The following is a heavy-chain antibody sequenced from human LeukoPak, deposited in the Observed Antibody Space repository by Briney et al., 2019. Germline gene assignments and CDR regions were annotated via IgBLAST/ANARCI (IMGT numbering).Heavy chain of an antibody. CDR1: GGSFRGYY. Sequence: SETLSLTXAVYGGSFRGYYWSWIRQAPGKGLEWLGEINHSGSTNYNPSLKSRVTISVDTSKNQFSLKLSSVTAADTAVYYCAATSGWYPKVFYYYMDVWGKGTTVTVSS. CDR3: AATSGWYPKVFYYYMDV. V-gene: IGHV4-34*01. D-gene: IGHD6-13*01. CDR2: INHSGST. J-gene: IGHJ6*03.